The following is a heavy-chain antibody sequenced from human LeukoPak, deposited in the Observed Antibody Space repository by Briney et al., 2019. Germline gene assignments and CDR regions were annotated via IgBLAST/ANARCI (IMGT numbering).Heavy chain of an antibody. CDR2: LYNSAST. J-gene: IGHJ2*01. Sequence: PSETLSLTCTVSGDSISSTTYFWDWIRQPPGKGLEGIGNLYNSASTPYNPSLKSRVTISVDTSKNHLSLRLSSVTAADTAVYYCARLTPSDSSSWYWYFGLWGRGTLVTVSS. V-gene: IGHV4-39*02. D-gene: IGHD6-13*01. CDR1: GDSISSTTYF. CDR3: ARLTPSDSSSWYWYFGL.